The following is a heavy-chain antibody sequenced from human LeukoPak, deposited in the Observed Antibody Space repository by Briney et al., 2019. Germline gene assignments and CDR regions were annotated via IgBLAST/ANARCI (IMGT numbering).Heavy chain of an antibody. Sequence: SETLSLTCTVFGGSITNYYWTWIRQPPGKGLEWIGYIHYSGSTNYNPSLKSRVTISVDTSKNQFSLKLSSVTAADTAVYYCARASVTYYYYYYYMDVWGKGTTVTVSS. CDR2: IHYSGST. J-gene: IGHJ6*03. V-gene: IGHV4-59*01. D-gene: IGHD4-11*01. CDR1: GGSITNYY. CDR3: ARASVTYYYYYYYMDV.